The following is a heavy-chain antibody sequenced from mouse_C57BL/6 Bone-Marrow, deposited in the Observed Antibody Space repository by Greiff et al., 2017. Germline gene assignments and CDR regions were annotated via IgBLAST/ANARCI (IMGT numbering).Heavy chain of an antibody. V-gene: IGHV1-80*01. D-gene: IGHD1-1*01. J-gene: IGHJ4*01. CDR1: GYAFSSYW. CDR2: IYPGDGDT. Sequence: VKLQESGAELVKPGASVKISCKASGYAFSSYWMNWVKQRPGKGLEWIGQIYPGDGDTNYNGKFKGKATLTADKSSSTAYMQLSSLTSEDSAVYFCARVELRAMDYWGQGTSVTVSS. CDR3: ARVELRAMDY.